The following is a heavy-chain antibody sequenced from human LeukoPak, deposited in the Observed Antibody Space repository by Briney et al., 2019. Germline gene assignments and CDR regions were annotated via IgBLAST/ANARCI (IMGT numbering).Heavy chain of an antibody. CDR2: IVVGSGNT. J-gene: IGHJ4*02. Sequence: GAPVKVSCKASGFTFTSSAVQWVRQARGQRLEWIGWIVVGSGNTNYAQKFQERVTITRDMSTSTAYMELSSLRSEDTAVYYCAADDRGKGAVYWGQGTLVTVSS. CDR3: AADDRGKGAVY. V-gene: IGHV1-58*01. CDR1: GFTFTSSA. D-gene: IGHD3-10*01.